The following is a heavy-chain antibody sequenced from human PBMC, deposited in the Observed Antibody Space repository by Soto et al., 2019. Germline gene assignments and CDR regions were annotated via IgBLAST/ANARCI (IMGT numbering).Heavy chain of an antibody. J-gene: IGHJ4*02. V-gene: IGHV3-23*01. Sequence: GGSLRLSCAASGFTFSSYAMSWVRQAPGKGLEWVSAISGSGGSTYYADSVKGRFTISRDNSKNTLYLQMNGLRAEDTAVYYCAKDLQYYYDSSGYYFGPFDYWGQGTLVTVSS. CDR2: ISGSGGST. CDR1: GFTFSSYA. D-gene: IGHD3-22*01. CDR3: AKDLQYYYDSSGYYFGPFDY.